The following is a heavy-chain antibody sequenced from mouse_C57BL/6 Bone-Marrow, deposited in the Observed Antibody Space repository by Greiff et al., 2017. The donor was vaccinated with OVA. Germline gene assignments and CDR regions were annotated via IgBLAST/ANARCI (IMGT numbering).Heavy chain of an antibody. CDR3: AGGGYAFDY. J-gene: IGHJ4*01. CDR1: GFTFSSYG. CDR2: ISSGGSYT. V-gene: IGHV5-6*01. Sequence: EVQLQESGGDLVKPGGSLKLSCAASGFTFSSYGMSWVRQTPDKRLEWVATISSGGSYTYYPDSVKGRFTISRDNAKNTLYLQMSSLESEDTAVYYCAGGGYAFDYWGQGTSVTVSS.